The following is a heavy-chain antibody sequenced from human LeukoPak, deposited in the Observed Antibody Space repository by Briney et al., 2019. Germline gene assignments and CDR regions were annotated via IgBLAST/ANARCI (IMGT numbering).Heavy chain of an antibody. J-gene: IGHJ6*02. CDR3: ARGPLIAVVPHIYYYYYGMDV. CDR2: IIPIFGTA. Sequence: GASVKVSCKASGGTFSSYAISWVRQAPGQGLEWMGGIIPIFGTANYAQKFQGRVTITADESTSTAYMELSSLRSEDTAVYYCARGPLIAVVPHIYYYYYGMDVWGQGTTVTVSS. V-gene: IGHV1-69*13. CDR1: GGTFSSYA. D-gene: IGHD2-21*01.